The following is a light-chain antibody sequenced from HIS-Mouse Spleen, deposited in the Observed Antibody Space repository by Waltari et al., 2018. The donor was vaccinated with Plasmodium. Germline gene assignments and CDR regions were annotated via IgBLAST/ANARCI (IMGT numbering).Light chain of an antibody. CDR3: QQYNNPRTT. Sequence: EIVMTQSPATLSVSPGERATLSCRASQSVSSNLAWYQQKPGQAPRLLIYGASTRANGIPARFSGSGSGTEFTLTISSLQSEDFAVYYCQQYNNPRTTFGQGTKLEIK. J-gene: IGKJ2*01. V-gene: IGKV3-15*01. CDR2: GAS. CDR1: QSVSSN.